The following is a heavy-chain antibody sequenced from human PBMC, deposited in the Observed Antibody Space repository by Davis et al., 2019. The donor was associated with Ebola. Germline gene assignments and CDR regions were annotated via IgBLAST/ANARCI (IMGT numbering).Heavy chain of an antibody. CDR2: INSDGSST. J-gene: IGHJ4*02. CDR1: GFTFSSYW. Sequence: GESLKISCAASGFTFSSYWTHWVRQAPGKGLVWVSRINSDGSSTSYADSVKGRFTISRDNAKNTLYLQMNSLRAEDTAVYYCARGRQWLALNYYFDYWGQGTLVTVSS. D-gene: IGHD6-19*01. V-gene: IGHV3-74*01. CDR3: ARGRQWLALNYYFDY.